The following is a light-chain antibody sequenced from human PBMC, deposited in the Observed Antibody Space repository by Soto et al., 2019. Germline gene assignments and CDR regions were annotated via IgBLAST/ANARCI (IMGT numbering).Light chain of an antibody. J-gene: IGKJ4*01. Sequence: DIQMPQSPSSLSASVGARVTITCRASQSISSYLNWYQQKPGKAPKLLIYAASSLQSGVPSRFSGSGSGTDFTLTISSLQPEDFATYYCKQSYSTPTFGGGTKVDIK. V-gene: IGKV1-39*01. CDR2: AAS. CDR1: QSISSY. CDR3: KQSYSTPT.